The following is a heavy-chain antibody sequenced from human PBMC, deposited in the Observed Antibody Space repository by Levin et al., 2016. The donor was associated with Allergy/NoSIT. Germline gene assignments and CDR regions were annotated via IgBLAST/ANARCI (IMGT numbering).Heavy chain of an antibody. V-gene: IGHV3-53*04. CDR2: IFSAGST. Sequence: GESLKISCEASGFTVTNNYMSWVRQAPGKGLEWVSAIFSAGSTYYADSVKGRFTISRHNSRNTVYLQLGSLRSEDTAVYYCARGYYDSYGLVDHWGQGILVTVSS. D-gene: IGHD5-18*01. CDR3: ARGYYDSYGLVDH. CDR1: GFTVTNNY. J-gene: IGHJ4*02.